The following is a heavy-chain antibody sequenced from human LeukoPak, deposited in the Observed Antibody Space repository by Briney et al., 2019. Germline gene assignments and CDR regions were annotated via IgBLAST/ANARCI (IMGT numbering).Heavy chain of an antibody. J-gene: IGHJ4*02. Sequence: GGSLRLSCAASGFTFSSYSMNWVRQAPGKGLEWVSSISSSSSYIYYADSVKGRFTISRDNAKNSLYLQMNSLRAEDTAVYYCARGLTGYFLAFDYWGQGTLVTVSS. CDR1: GFTFSSYS. CDR3: ARGLTGYFLAFDY. V-gene: IGHV3-21*01. D-gene: IGHD3-9*01. CDR2: ISSSSSYI.